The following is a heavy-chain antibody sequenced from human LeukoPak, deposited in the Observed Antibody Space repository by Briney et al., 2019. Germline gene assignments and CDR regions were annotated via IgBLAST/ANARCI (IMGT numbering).Heavy chain of an antibody. CDR3: ARVGLRGSGSYSFDY. J-gene: IGHJ4*02. D-gene: IGHD3-10*01. CDR1: GYTFTSYG. CDR2: MNPNSGNT. Sequence: ASVKVSCKASGYTFTSYGISWVRQAPGQGLEWMGWMNPNSGNTGYAQKFQGRVTITRNTSISTAYMELSSLRSEDTAVYYCARVGLRGSGSYSFDYWGQGTLVTVSS. V-gene: IGHV1-8*01.